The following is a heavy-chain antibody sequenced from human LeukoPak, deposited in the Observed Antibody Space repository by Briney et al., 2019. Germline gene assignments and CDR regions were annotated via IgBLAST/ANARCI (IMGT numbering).Heavy chain of an antibody. J-gene: IGHJ4*02. CDR1: GYTFTGYY. CDR3: ARDLGGSIVGAENDFDY. D-gene: IGHD1-26*01. V-gene: IGHV1-2*06. Sequence: ASVKVSCKASGYTFTGYYMHWVRQAPGQGLEWMGRINPNSGGTNYAQKFQGRVTMTRDTSISTAYMELSRLRSDDTAVYYCARDLGGSIVGAENDFDYWGQGTQVTVSS. CDR2: INPNSGGT.